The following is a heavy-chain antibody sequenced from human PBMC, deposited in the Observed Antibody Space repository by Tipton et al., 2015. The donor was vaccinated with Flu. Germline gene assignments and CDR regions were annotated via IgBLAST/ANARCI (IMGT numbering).Heavy chain of an antibody. CDR2: IYYSGST. J-gene: IGHJ4*02. Sequence: TLSLTCTVSGGSISSYYWSWIRQPPGKGLEWIGYIYYSGSTNYNPSLKSRVTISVDTSKNQFSLKLSSVTAADTAVYYCARHFMAAAPDYFDYWGQGTLVTVSS. V-gene: IGHV4-59*08. CDR3: ARHFMAAAPDYFDY. CDR1: GGSISSYY. D-gene: IGHD6-6*01.